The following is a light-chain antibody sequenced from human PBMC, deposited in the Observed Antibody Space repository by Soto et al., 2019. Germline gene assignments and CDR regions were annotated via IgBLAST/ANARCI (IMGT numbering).Light chain of an antibody. J-gene: IGKJ4*01. CDR1: QSVSSY. Sequence: EIVLTQSPATLSLSPGERATLSCRASQSVSSYLAWYQQKPGQAPRLLIYDASNRATGVPARFSGSGSGTDFTLTISSLDPEDCAVYYCQQRSNLPLTFGGGTKVEIK. CDR2: DAS. CDR3: QQRSNLPLT. V-gene: IGKV3-11*01.